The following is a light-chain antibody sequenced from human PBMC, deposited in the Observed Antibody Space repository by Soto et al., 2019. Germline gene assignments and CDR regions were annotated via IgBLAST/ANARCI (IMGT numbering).Light chain of an antibody. CDR1: QSVNSN. J-gene: IGKJ2*01. V-gene: IGKV3-15*01. CDR3: QKYNNWPYT. CDR2: GAS. Sequence: EIVMTQSPATLSVSPGERAALSCRASQSVNSNFAWYQQKPGQAPRLLIYGASTRATDIPARFSGSGSGTEFTLTISSLQSEDFAVYYCQKYNNWPYTFGQGTKLEIK.